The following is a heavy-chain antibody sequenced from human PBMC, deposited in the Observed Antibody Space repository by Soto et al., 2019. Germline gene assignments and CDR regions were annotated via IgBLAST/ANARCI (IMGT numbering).Heavy chain of an antibody. CDR2: IIPIFGTA. J-gene: IGHJ4*02. CDR3: ARGLPTYYYDSSGYYLGY. Sequence: SVKVSCKASGGTFSSYAISWVRQAPGQGLEWMGGIIPIFGTANYAQKFQGRVTITADESTSTAYMELSSLRSEDTAVYYCARGLPTYYYDSSGYYLGYWGQGTLVTVSS. V-gene: IGHV1-69*13. D-gene: IGHD3-22*01. CDR1: GGTFSSYA.